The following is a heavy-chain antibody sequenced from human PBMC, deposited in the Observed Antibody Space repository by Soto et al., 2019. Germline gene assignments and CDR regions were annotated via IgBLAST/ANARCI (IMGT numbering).Heavy chain of an antibody. D-gene: IGHD3-3*01. V-gene: IGHV1-2*02. J-gene: IGHJ3*01. CDR1: GYPVTAYY. Sequence: QLHLVQSGAVVKKPGASVTVSCSASGYPVTAYYMHWVRQAPGRGLEWMGGINPATGASKYTQTFQGRFPMTRDTSTRDVFLEPSGLRSEDKALFYSAGGGGVGVAGSAAFDLWGQGTLVTVSS. CDR3: AGGGGVGVAGSAAFDL. CDR2: INPATGAS.